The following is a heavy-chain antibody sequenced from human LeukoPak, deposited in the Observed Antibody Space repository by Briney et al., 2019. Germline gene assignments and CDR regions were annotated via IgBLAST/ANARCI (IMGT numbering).Heavy chain of an antibody. V-gene: IGHV4-59*12. D-gene: IGHD3-3*01. CDR1: GGSISSYY. Sequence: SETLSLTCTVSGGSISSYYWSWIRQPPGKGLEWIGYIYYSGSTNYNPSLKSRVTISVDTSKNQFSLKLRSVTAADTAVYYCARDHQGTYFDFWSGSKVNNYYYMDVWGKGTTVTVSS. CDR2: IYYSGST. CDR3: ARDHQGTYFDFWSGSKVNNYYYMDV. J-gene: IGHJ6*03.